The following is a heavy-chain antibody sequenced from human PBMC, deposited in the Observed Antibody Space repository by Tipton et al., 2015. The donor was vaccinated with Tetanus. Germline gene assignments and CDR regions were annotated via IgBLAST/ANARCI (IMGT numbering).Heavy chain of an antibody. V-gene: IGHV4-61*08. D-gene: IGHD2-2*01. CDR3: AREVPAAGHFDS. J-gene: IGHJ4*02. CDR2: IYYSGST. CDR1: GEALSNGDYY. Sequence: GEALSNGDYYWSWIRQPPGKGLESIGYIYYSGSTHYNPALKSRVTISVDTSKNQFSLKLSSVTAADTAIYYCAREVPAAGHFDSWGQGTLVTVSS.